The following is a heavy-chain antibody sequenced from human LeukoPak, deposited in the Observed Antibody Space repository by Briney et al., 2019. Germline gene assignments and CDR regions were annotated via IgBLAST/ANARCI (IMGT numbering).Heavy chain of an antibody. CDR1: GGSISSYY. V-gene: IGHV4-59*01. CDR3: ARASAVITLDY. Sequence: SETLSLTCTVSGGSISSYYWSWIRQPLGKGLEWIGYIYYSGSTNYNPSLKSRVTISVDTSKNQFSLKLSSVTAADTAVYYCARASAVITLDYWGQGTLVTVSS. D-gene: IGHD3-22*01. J-gene: IGHJ4*02. CDR2: IYYSGST.